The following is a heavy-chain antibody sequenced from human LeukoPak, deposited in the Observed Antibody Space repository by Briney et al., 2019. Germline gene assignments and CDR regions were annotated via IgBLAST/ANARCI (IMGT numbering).Heavy chain of an antibody. D-gene: IGHD3-22*01. CDR3: ARGGPDSSDYSSLFDY. CDR1: GFTFSNYW. V-gene: IGHV3-74*01. J-gene: IGHJ4*02. CDR2: INSDGSSR. Sequence: GGSLRLSCAASGFTFSNYWMSWVRQAPGKGLVWVSRINSDGSSRHYADSMKGRFTISRDNAKNTLHLQMTSLRAEDTAVYYCARGGPDSSDYSSLFDYWGRGILVTVSS.